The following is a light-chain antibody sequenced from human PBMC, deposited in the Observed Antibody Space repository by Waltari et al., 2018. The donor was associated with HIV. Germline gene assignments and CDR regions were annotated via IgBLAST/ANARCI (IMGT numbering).Light chain of an antibody. V-gene: IGLV2-11*01. CDR3: CSYAGTYTWV. J-gene: IGLJ3*02. CDR1: SSDVGVYNY. CDR2: DIT. Sequence: HSALTQPRSVSGSPGQSVTISCTGTSSDVGVYNYVSWYQQHPGKAPKLLIFDITKRPSGVPDRFSGSKSGNTASLTISGLHLEDEANYYCCSYAGTYTWVFGGGTTLTVL.